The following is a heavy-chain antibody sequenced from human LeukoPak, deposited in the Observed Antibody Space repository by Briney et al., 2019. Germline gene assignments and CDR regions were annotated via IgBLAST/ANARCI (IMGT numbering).Heavy chain of an antibody. CDR1: GFTFSSYW. J-gene: IGHJ4*02. CDR3: AREIYGPGTLGFDY. CDR2: IKQDGSEK. Sequence: GGSLRLSCAASGFTFSSYWMSWVRHAPGKGLGWVANIKQDGSEKYYVDSVKGRFTISRDNAKNSLYLQMNSLRAEDTAVYYCAREIYGPGTLGFDYWGQGTLVTVSS. D-gene: IGHD3-10*01. V-gene: IGHV3-7*01.